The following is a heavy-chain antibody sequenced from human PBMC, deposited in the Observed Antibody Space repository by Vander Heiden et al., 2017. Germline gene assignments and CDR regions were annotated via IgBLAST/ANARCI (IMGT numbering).Heavy chain of an antibody. V-gene: IGHV3-23*01. J-gene: IGHJ4*02. CDR3: ARSGMGNDYFDY. Sequence: EVQLLESGGGLVQPGGSLRLSCAASGFPFSSYAMSWVRQAPGKGREWVSAISGSGGSTYYADAVKGRFTISRDNSKNTLYLQMNSMRAEDTAVYYFARSGMGNDYFDYWGQGTLVTVSS. CDR1: GFPFSSYA. CDR2: ISGSGGST. D-gene: IGHD1-26*01.